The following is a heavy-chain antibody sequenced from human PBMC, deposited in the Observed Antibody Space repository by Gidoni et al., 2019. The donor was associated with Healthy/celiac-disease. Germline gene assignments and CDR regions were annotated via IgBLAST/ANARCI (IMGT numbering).Heavy chain of an antibody. CDR3: AREEYSSSSFDY. CDR1: GFTLSSDM. V-gene: IGHV3-21*01. J-gene: IGHJ4*02. CDR2: SSSSSSYI. Sequence: ELQLVESGGGLVKPGGSQRLSCAASGFTLSSDMIHWVRSAPGKGLEWVSSSSSSSSYIYYADSVKGRFTISRDNAKNSLYLQMNSLRAEDTAVYYCAREEYSSSSFDYWGQGTLVTVSS. D-gene: IGHD6-6*01.